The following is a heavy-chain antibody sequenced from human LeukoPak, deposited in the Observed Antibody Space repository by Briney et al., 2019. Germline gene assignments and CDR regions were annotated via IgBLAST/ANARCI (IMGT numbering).Heavy chain of an antibody. J-gene: IGHJ4*02. V-gene: IGHV3-30*03. CDR3: ARTDLKWELPSD. CDR2: ISYDGSNK. Sequence: GGSLRLSCAASGFTFSSYGMHWVRQAPGKGLEWVAVISYDGSNKYYADSVKGRFTISRDNSKNTLYLQMNSLRAEDTAVYYCARTDLKWELPSDWGQGTLVTVSS. D-gene: IGHD1-26*01. CDR1: GFTFSSYG.